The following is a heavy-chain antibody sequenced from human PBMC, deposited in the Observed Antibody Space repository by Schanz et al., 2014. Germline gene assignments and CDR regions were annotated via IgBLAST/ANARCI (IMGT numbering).Heavy chain of an antibody. D-gene: IGHD3-10*01. J-gene: IGHJ3*02. Sequence: EVQLLESGGGLVQPGGSLRLSCAASGFTFSSYAMSWVRQAPDKGLEWVSSFNDGGVNKYYADSVKGRFTISSDNSKSTLYLQMSSLRAEDTAVYYCAKGRFGELSAFDIWGQGTMVTVSS. CDR3: AKGRFGELSAFDI. V-gene: IGHV3-23*01. CDR1: GFTFSSYA. CDR2: FNDGGVNK.